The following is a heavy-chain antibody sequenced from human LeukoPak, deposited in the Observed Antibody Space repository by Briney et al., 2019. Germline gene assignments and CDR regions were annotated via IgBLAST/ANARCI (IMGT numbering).Heavy chain of an antibody. D-gene: IGHD3-10*01. J-gene: IGHJ4*02. CDR3: AKVETSATATLRGFDY. CDR1: GFTFSSYA. CDR2: ISYDGSNK. V-gene: IGHV3-30*04. Sequence: QAGGSLRLSCAASGFTFSSYAMHWVRQAPGKGLEWVAVISYDGSNKYYADSVKGRFTISRDNSKNTLYLQMNSLRAEDTAVYYCAKVETSATATLRGFDYWRQGTLVTVST.